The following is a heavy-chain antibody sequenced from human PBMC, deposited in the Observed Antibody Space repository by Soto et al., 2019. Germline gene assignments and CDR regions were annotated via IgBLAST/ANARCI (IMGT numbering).Heavy chain of an antibody. V-gene: IGHV3-23*01. Sequence: EVQLLGSGGGLVQPGGSLRLSCAASGFTFSGYAMSWVRQAPGKGLEWVSGISGSAASTNYADSVKGRFTISRDNSKSTLYLQMNSLRAEDTAVYYCAKDVHYDILTGIEYFHHWAQGTLVPVSS. J-gene: IGHJ1*01. D-gene: IGHD3-9*01. CDR3: AKDVHYDILTGIEYFHH. CDR2: ISGSAAST. CDR1: GFTFSGYA.